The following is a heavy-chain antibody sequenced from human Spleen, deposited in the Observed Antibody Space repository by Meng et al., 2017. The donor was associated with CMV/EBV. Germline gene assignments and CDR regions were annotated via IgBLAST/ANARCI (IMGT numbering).Heavy chain of an antibody. CDR2: IKQDGSEK. CDR1: GFTFSSYW. Sequence: GGSLRLSCAASGFTFSSYWMSWVRQAPGKGLEWLANIKQDGSEKYYVDSVKGRFTISRDNAKNSLYLQMNSLRAEDTAVYSCAKDWPRNWFDPWGQGTLVTVSS. CDR3: AKDWPRNWFDP. V-gene: IGHV3-7*03. J-gene: IGHJ5*02.